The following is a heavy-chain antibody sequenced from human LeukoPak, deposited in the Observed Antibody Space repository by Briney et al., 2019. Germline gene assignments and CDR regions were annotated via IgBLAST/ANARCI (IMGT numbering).Heavy chain of an antibody. CDR1: GFTFSSYG. V-gene: IGHV3-30*02. CDR2: IRYDGSNK. J-gene: IGHJ4*02. CDR3: AKDRLGVVPAAMEIDY. Sequence: GRSLRLSCAASGFTFSSYGMHWVRQAPGKGLEGVAFIRYDGSNKYYADSVKGRFTISRDNSKNTLYLQMNSLRAEDTAVYYCAKDRLGVVPAAMEIDYWGQGTLVTVSS. D-gene: IGHD2-2*01.